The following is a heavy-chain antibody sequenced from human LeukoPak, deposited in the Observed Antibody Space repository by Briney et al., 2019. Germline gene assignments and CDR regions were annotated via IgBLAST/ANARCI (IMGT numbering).Heavy chain of an antibody. D-gene: IGHD6-25*01. CDR3: ANDAAQERLSTLFYGMDA. CDR2: ISYDGIKK. Sequence: PGKSLRLSCAASGFTFSNYAMHWVRQAPGKGLEWVAFISYDGIKKYYADSIKGRFTISRDNSKNTLYLQMNSLRAEDTAVYFCANDAAQERLSTLFYGMDAWGQGPTVTVSS. CDR1: GFTFSNYA. V-gene: IGHV3-30-3*02. J-gene: IGHJ6*02.